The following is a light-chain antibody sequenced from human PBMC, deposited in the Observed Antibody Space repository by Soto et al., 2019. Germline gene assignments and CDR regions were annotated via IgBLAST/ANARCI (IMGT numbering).Light chain of an antibody. CDR1: QTVSSNY. V-gene: IGKV3-20*01. J-gene: IGKJ1*01. CDR2: GAS. CDR3: QHYGSSWT. Sequence: EIVLPQSPGTLSLSPGARSALSGRASQTVSSNYLAWFQQKGGQPPRLLIFGASSRAAGIPDRFSGSVSGTDFILTISRLEREDFAVYYRQHYGSSWTFGQGTKVDIK.